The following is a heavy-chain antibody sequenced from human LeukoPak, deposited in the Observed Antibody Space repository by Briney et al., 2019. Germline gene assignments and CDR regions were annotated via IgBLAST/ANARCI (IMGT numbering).Heavy chain of an antibody. CDR2: IKSKTDGGTT. CDR3: TIDDWGFYYFDY. Sequence: GGSLRLSCAASGFTFSNAWMSWVRRAPGKGLEWVGRIKSKTDGGTTDYAAPVKGRFTISRDDSKNTLYLQMNSLKTEDTAVYYCTIDDWGFYYFDYWGQGTLVTVSS. CDR1: GFTFSNAW. J-gene: IGHJ4*02. D-gene: IGHD3-16*01. V-gene: IGHV3-15*01.